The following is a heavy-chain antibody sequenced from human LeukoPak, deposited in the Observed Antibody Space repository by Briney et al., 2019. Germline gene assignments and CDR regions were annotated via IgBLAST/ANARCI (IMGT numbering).Heavy chain of an antibody. J-gene: IGHJ4*02. D-gene: IGHD2-15*01. CDR3: AGGIDTDYFDH. V-gene: IGHV4-59*01. Sequence: SETLSLTCTVSGGSISSYYWSWIRQPPGKGLEWIGYIYYSGRTDYNPSLKSRVTISVDTSKNQFSLKLSSVTAADTAVYYCAGGIDTDYFDHWGQGTLVTVSS. CDR1: GGSISSYY. CDR2: IYYSGRT.